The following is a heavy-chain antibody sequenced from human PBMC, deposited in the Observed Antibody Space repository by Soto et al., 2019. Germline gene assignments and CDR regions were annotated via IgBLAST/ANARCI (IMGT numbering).Heavy chain of an antibody. J-gene: IGHJ6*02. CDR2: INAGNGNT. Sequence: GASVKVSCKASGYTFTSYAMHWVRQAPGQRLEWMGWINAGNGNTKYSQKFQGRVTITRDTSASTAYMELSSLRSEDTAVYYCARDIGAVAGRSLYYYYGMDVWGQGTTVTVSS. V-gene: IGHV1-3*01. CDR3: ARDIGAVAGRSLYYYYGMDV. CDR1: GYTFTSYA. D-gene: IGHD6-19*01.